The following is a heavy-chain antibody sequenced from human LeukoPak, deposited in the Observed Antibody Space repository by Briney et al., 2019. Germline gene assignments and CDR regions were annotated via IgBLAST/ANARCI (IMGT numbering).Heavy chain of an antibody. CDR3: ARNMYYYGSGSVYGMDV. CDR1: GGSISSGGYY. V-gene: IGHV4-31*03. D-gene: IGHD3-10*01. Sequence: SETLSLTCTVSGGSISSGGYYWSWIRQHPGKGLEWIGYIYYSGSTYYNPSLKSRVTISVDTSKNQFSLKLSSVTAADTAVYYCARNMYYYGSGSVYGMDVWGQGTTVTVSS. CDR2: IYYSGST. J-gene: IGHJ6*02.